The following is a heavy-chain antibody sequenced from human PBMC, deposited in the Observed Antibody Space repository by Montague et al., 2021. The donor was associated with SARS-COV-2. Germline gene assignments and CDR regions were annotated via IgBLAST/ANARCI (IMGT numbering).Heavy chain of an antibody. Sequence: SETLSLTCIVSGGSISSSNYYWGWIRQPPGKGLEYIGSLYYSGSTYYNPSLRSRVTISVETSKNQLSLRLNAVTAADTAVYYCATEGAAAGFDFRGQGILVTVSS. D-gene: IGHD6-13*01. CDR3: ATEGAAAGFDF. J-gene: IGHJ4*02. CDR1: GGSISSSNYY. CDR2: LYYSGST. V-gene: IGHV4-39*02.